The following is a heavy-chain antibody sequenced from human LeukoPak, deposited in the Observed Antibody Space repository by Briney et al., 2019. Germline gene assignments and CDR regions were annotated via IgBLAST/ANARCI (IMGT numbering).Heavy chain of an antibody. Sequence: GGSLRLSCAASGFTFSNYWMLWLRQAPGMGLVWVSRIKSDGTDTTYADSVKGRFTISRDNAKSTLYLQMNSLRAEDTAVYYCLYHDSGVTSPLESYWGQGILVTVSS. D-gene: IGHD3-22*01. V-gene: IGHV3-74*01. CDR3: LYHDSGVTSPLESY. CDR2: IKSDGTDT. J-gene: IGHJ4*02. CDR1: GFTFSNYW.